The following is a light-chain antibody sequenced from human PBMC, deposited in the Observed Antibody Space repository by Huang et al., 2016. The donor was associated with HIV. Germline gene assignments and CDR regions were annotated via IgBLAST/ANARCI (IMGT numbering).Light chain of an antibody. Sequence: AIQMTQSPASLSASVGDRVTITCRASQDIGNDLGWYQQRLGKAPKLLVSTASHLQSGVPSRFTGSGSGTHCTLTISGLQPEDFATYYCLQDYTYPWTFGQGTKVEI. V-gene: IGKV1-6*01. CDR2: TAS. CDR1: QDIGND. J-gene: IGKJ1*01. CDR3: LQDYTYPWT.